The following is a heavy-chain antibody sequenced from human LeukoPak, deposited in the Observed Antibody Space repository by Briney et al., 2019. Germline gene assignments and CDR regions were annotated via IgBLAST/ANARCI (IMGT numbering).Heavy chain of an antibody. CDR2: IRSKANSYAT. Sequence: PGGSLRLSCAASGFTFSGSVMHWVRQASGKGLEWVGRIRSKANSYATAYAASVKGRFTISRDDSKNTAYLQMNSLKTADTAVYYCTRHAPDRYGGYDPPFDCWGQGTLVTVSS. D-gene: IGHD5-12*01. CDR1: GFTFSGSV. V-gene: IGHV3-73*01. J-gene: IGHJ4*02. CDR3: TRHAPDRYGGYDPPFDC.